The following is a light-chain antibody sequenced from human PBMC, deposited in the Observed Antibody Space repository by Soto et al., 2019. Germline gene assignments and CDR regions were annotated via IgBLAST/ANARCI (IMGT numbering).Light chain of an antibody. Sequence: QSVRTQPASVSGSPGESITISCTGNSSDVGGYNYVSWYQQHPGKAPKLMIYDVSNRPSGVSNRFSGSKSGNTASLTISGLQAEDEADYYCSSYTSSSTYVFGTGTKVTVL. CDR1: SSDVGGYNY. CDR3: SSYTSSSTYV. CDR2: DVS. V-gene: IGLV2-14*01. J-gene: IGLJ1*01.